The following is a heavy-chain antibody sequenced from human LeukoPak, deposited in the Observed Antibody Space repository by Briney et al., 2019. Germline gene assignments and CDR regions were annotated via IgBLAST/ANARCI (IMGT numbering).Heavy chain of an antibody. CDR1: GGSISSGSYY. CDR3: ARVGRIYDILTGYHYYFDY. J-gene: IGHJ4*02. Sequence: PSETLSLTCTVSGGSISSGSYYWSWIRQPPGKGLEWIGYIYYSGSTNYNPSLKSRVTISVDTSKNQFSLKLSSVTAADTAVYYCARVGRIYDILTGYHYYFDYWGQGTLVTVSS. V-gene: IGHV4-61*01. CDR2: IYYSGST. D-gene: IGHD3-9*01.